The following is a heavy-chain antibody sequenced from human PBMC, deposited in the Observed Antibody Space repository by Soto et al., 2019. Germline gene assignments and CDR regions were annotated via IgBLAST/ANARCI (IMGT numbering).Heavy chain of an antibody. Sequence: GGSLRLSCAASGFTFSSYAMSWVRQAPGKGLEWVSAISGSGGSTYYADSVKGRFTISRANSKNTLDLQMNSLRAEDPAVYYCAKDGGRGIAVAGTLWFDPWGQGTLVTVSS. V-gene: IGHV3-23*01. CDR2: ISGSGGST. J-gene: IGHJ5*02. CDR1: GFTFSSYA. CDR3: AKDGGRGIAVAGTLWFDP. D-gene: IGHD6-19*01.